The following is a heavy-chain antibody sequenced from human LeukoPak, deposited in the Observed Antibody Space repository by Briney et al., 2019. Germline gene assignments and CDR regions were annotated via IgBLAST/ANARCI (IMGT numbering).Heavy chain of an antibody. Sequence: SETLSLTCSVSGGSISSYYWSWIRQPPGKGLEWIGYIYYSGSTNYNPSLKSRVTISVDTSKNQFSLKLSSVTAADTAVYYCAREEDCSSTSGYAFHIWGQGTMVTVSS. D-gene: IGHD2-2*01. CDR3: AREEDCSSTSGYAFHI. V-gene: IGHV4-59*01. CDR2: IYYSGST. J-gene: IGHJ3*02. CDR1: GGSISSYY.